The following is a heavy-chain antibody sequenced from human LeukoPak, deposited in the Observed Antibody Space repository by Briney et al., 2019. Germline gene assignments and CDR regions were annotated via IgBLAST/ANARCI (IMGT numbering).Heavy chain of an antibody. V-gene: IGHV3-30*02. CDR3: APTMVRGVTRFGY. J-gene: IGHJ4*02. Sequence: GGSLRLSCAASGFTFSSYGMHWVRQAPGKGLEWVAFIRYDGSNKYYADSVKGRFTISRDNSKNTLYLQMNSLRAEDTAVYYCAPTMVRGVTRFGYWGQGTLVTVSS. D-gene: IGHD3-10*01. CDR1: GFTFSSYG. CDR2: IRYDGSNK.